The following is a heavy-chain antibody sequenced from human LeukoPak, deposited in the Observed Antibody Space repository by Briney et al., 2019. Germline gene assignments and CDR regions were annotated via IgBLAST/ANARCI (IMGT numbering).Heavy chain of an antibody. Sequence: GSLRLSCAASGFTFNSYGMHWVRQAPGKGLEWVAFIRFDGSNKYYADSVKGRFTISRDSSKNTLYLQMNSLRAEDTAVYYCARLTVVPAAIDYWGQGTLVTVSS. V-gene: IGHV3-30*02. CDR3: ARLTVVPAAIDY. CDR1: GFTFNSYG. CDR2: IRFDGSNK. D-gene: IGHD2-2*01. J-gene: IGHJ4*02.